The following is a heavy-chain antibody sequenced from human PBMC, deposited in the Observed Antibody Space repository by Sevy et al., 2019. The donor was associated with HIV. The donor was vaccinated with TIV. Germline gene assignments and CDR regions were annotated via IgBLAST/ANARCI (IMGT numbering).Heavy chain of an antibody. Sequence: GSLRLSCAVSGYSISSGYYWGWIRQSPGKGLEWIGNIYHSGTTYYNPSLKSRVTISVDTSKNQFSLKLRSVTATDTAVYYCARASGGDKLDYYGMDVWGQWTTVTVSS. J-gene: IGHJ6*02. CDR1: GYSISSGYY. CDR2: IYHSGTT. D-gene: IGHD2-21*02. V-gene: IGHV4-38-2*01. CDR3: ARASGGDKLDYYGMDV.